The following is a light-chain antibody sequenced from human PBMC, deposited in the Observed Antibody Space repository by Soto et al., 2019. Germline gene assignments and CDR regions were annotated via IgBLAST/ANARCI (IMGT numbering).Light chain of an antibody. CDR2: DAS. Sequence: EIVLTQSPATLSLSPGERATLCCRASQSVSSNLAWYQQKPGQAPRLLIYDASKRASGFPARFSGSGSGTDFTLTISSLEPEDFAVYYCQERTGWPPWTFGQGTKVDIK. CDR3: QERTGWPPWT. CDR1: QSVSSN. V-gene: IGKV3-11*01. J-gene: IGKJ1*01.